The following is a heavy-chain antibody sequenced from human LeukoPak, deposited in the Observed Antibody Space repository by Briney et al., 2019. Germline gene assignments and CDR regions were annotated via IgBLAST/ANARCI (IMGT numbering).Heavy chain of an antibody. D-gene: IGHD2-15*01. Sequence: HAGGSLRLSCAASGFTFSSYAMSWVRQAPGKGLEWVSGISGSGGSTHYADSVKDRFIISRDNSKNTLYLQMNSLRAEDTAVYYCAKETVVVVVATLDAFDIWGQGTMVSVSS. CDR3: AKETVVVVVATLDAFDI. CDR2: ISGSGGST. V-gene: IGHV3-23*01. CDR1: GFTFSSYA. J-gene: IGHJ3*02.